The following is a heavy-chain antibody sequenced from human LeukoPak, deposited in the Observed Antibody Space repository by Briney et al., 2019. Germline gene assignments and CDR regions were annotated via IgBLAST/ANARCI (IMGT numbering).Heavy chain of an antibody. D-gene: IGHD3-22*01. J-gene: IGHJ4*02. CDR2: IYYSGST. Sequence: SETLSLTCTVSGGSISNYYWSWIRQPPGKGLEWIGYIYYSGSTNYNPSLKSRVTISVDTSKNQFSLKLSSVTAADTAVYYCARDLPYYYDSSGYGFDYWGQGTLVTVSS. CDR1: GGSISNYY. V-gene: IGHV4-59*01. CDR3: ARDLPYYYDSSGYGFDY.